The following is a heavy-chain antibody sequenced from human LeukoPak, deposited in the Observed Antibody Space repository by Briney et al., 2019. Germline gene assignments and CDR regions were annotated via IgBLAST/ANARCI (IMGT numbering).Heavy chain of an antibody. CDR3: ARADMTTITYPEY. CDR1: GFTFSSYG. Sequence: GGSLRLSCAASGFTFSSYGMHWVRQAPGKGLEWVAFIRYDGSNKYYADSVKGRFTISRDNSKNTLYLQMNSLRAEDTAVYYCARADMTTITYPEYWGQGTPVTVSS. D-gene: IGHD5-24*01. CDR2: IRYDGSNK. J-gene: IGHJ4*02. V-gene: IGHV3-30*02.